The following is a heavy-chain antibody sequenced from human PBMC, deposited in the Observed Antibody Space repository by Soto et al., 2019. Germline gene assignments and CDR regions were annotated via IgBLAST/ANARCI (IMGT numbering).Heavy chain of an antibody. V-gene: IGHV3-33*01. J-gene: IGHJ4*01. CDR1: GFTFSGLG. Sequence: QVQLVESGGGVVQPGRSLRLSCAASGFTFSGLGMHWVRQAPGKGLEWVAVIRYDGSNIYYADAVTGRFTISRDNSKDTLYLQLNSLRAVDTAVYYCARDGLAHTTFFGYFDYWGHGTLVTVSS. CDR3: ARDGLAHTTFFGYFDY. CDR2: IRYDGSNI. D-gene: IGHD3-10*02.